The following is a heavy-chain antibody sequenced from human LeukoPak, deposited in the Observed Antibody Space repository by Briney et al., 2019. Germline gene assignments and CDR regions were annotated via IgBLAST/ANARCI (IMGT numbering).Heavy chain of an antibody. J-gene: IGHJ6*02. D-gene: IGHD6-19*01. V-gene: IGHV4-59*12. CDR3: ARWSRAGPRPYYYYGMDV. CDR2: IYYSGST. Sequence: SETLSLTCTVSGGSISSYYWSWIRQPPGKGLEWIGYIYYSGSTNYNSSLKSRVTISVDTSKNQFSLKLSSVTAADTAVYYCARWSRAGPRPYYYYGMDVWGQGTTVTVSS. CDR1: GGSISSYY.